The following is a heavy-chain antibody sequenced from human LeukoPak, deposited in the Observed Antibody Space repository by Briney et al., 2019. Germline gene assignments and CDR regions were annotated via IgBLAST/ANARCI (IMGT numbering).Heavy chain of an antibody. D-gene: IGHD5-18*01. V-gene: IGHV3-74*01. CDR3: AKDSLYSYADN. CDR2: INTDGSST. CDR1: GFTFSSYW. J-gene: IGHJ4*02. Sequence: TGGSLRLSCAASGFTFSSYWMHWVRQAPGKGLVWVSRINTDGSSTSYADSVKGRFTISRDNSKNTLYLQMNSLRAEDTAVYYCAKDSLYSYADNWGQGTLVTVSS.